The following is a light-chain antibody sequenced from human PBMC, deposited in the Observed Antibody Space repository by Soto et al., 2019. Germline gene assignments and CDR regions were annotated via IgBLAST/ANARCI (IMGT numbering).Light chain of an antibody. V-gene: IGKV3-20*01. CDR2: AAS. CDR1: QIVSSTY. J-gene: IGKJ1*01. CDR3: QQYDSSPRK. Sequence: EVVLTQSPGPVSLSPGESATLSCRASQIVSSTYLAWYQQKPGQAPRLLIYAASSRATGVPTRFSGSGSGPDFTLTISRLEPDDFAVYYWQQYDSSPRKFGQGTRVDIK.